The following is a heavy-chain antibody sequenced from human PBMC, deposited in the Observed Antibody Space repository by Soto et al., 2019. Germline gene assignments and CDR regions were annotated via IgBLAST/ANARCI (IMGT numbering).Heavy chain of an antibody. V-gene: IGHV4-30-2*01. CDR2: IPHTGST. CDR1: GGSISSGNSYS. CDR3: ARAVAPYLGTWFDP. Sequence: QLQLQESGSGLVKPSQTLSLTCAVSGGSISSGNSYSWSWIRQPPGKGLEWIGSIPHTGSTSYNPSLKGRVTISVDKSKNQFALKLSSVTAADMAVYYCARAVAPYLGTWFDPWGKGTLVIVSS. D-gene: IGHD3-16*01. J-gene: IGHJ5*02.